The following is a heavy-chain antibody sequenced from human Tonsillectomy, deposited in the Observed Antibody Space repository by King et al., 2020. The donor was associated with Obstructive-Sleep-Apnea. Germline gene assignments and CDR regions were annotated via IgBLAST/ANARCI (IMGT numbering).Heavy chain of an antibody. CDR1: GGSISSSSYY. Sequence: QLQESGPGLVKPSETLSLTCTVSGGSISSSSYYWGWIRQPPGKGLEWIGSIYFSGSTYYNPALKSRVTISVDTSKNQFSLKLSSVTAADTAAYYCARSLSYDYDSSGYYRSGNDYWGQGTLVTVSS. CDR3: ARSLSYDYDSSGYYRSGNDY. CDR2: IYFSGST. V-gene: IGHV4-39*07. J-gene: IGHJ4*02. D-gene: IGHD3-22*01.